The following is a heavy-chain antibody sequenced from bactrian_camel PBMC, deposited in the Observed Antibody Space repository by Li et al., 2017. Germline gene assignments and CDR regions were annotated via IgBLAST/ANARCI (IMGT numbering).Heavy chain of an antibody. D-gene: IGHD3*01. Sequence: VQLVESGGGSVQAGGSLRLSCTASGFTFDEDDMGWYRQAPGNECELVSTISSDGSTYYADSVKGRFTISRDKDTLYLQMNSLKPEDTAMYYCAAKYDYCKGSLADFSYWRQGTQVTVS. V-gene: IGHV3S55*01. CDR2: ISSDGST. J-gene: IGHJ6*01. CDR1: GFTFDEDD. CDR3: AAKYDYCKGSLADFSY.